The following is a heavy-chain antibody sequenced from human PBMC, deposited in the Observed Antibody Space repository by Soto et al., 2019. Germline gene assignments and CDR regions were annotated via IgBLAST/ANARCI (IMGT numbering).Heavy chain of an antibody. Sequence: SETLSLTCTVSGGSISSYYWSWVRQPPGKGLEWIGYIYYSGSTNYNPSLKSRVTMSIDTSKNQFSLKLTSVTAADTAVYYCGIITAVAVYWGQGTLVTVSS. J-gene: IGHJ4*02. CDR2: IYYSGST. D-gene: IGHD2-15*01. CDR1: GGSISSYY. V-gene: IGHV4-59*01. CDR3: GIITAVAVY.